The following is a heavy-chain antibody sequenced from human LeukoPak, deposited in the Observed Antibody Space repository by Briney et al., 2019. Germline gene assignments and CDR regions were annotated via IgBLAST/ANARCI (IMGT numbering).Heavy chain of an antibody. CDR1: GGSIGSYY. CDR2: VSYSGST. D-gene: IGHD3-22*01. CDR3: ARATSGYYFDF. V-gene: IGHV4-59*01. J-gene: IGHJ4*02. Sequence: SETLSLTCTVSGGSIGSYYWNWIRQPPGKGLEWIGYVSYSGSTNYNPTLKSRVIMSVDKSKNQFSLKLSTVTAADTAVYFCARATSGYYFDFWDQGTLVTVSS.